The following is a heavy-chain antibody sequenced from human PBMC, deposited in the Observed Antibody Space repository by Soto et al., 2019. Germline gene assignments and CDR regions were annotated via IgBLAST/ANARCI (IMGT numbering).Heavy chain of an antibody. Sequence: QVQLVQSGAEVKKPGASVKVSCKASGYSFTTYAMHWVRQAPGQRLEWMGWINTGNGNTKYSQKFQGRVTITRDTSASTAHMDLSSLKSEDTAVYYCARDRSSGWSFDYWGHGTLVTVSS. CDR2: INTGNGNT. CDR1: GYSFTTYA. D-gene: IGHD6-19*01. J-gene: IGHJ4*01. V-gene: IGHV1-3*04. CDR3: ARDRSSGWSFDY.